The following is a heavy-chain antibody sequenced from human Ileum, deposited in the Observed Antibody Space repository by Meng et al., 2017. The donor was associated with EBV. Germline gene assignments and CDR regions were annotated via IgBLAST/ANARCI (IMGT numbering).Heavy chain of an antibody. D-gene: IGHD5-18*01. Sequence: LRSRRSGPGLVTPSETLSLTCTVSGGSCSTSSYFWGWNRQTPGKGLEWIGSIHYNGGTAYNPSLQSRVTMSVDTSKNQFSLRLTSVTAADTAVYYCAKEQDDGDRGIHRIDSWGQGTLVTVSS. J-gene: IGHJ5*01. V-gene: IGHV4-39*07. CDR2: IHYNGGT. CDR3: AKEQDDGDRGIHRIDS. CDR1: GGSCSTSSYF.